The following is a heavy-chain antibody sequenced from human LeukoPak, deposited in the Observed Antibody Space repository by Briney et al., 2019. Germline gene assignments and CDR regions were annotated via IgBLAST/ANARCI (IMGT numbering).Heavy chain of an antibody. J-gene: IGHJ4*02. CDR1: GFSFGSYA. D-gene: IGHD1-26*01. CDR3: AKARGSYLAPFDY. Sequence: GGSLRLSCAASGFSFGSYAMSWVRQAAGKGLEWVSAISGSGGSTYYADSVKGRFTISRDNSKNTLYLQMNSLRAEDTAVYYCAKARGSYLAPFDYWGQGTLVTVSS. V-gene: IGHV3-23*01. CDR2: ISGSGGST.